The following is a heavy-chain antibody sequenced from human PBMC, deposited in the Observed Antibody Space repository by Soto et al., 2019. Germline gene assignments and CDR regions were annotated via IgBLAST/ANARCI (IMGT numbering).Heavy chain of an antibody. Sequence: GASVKVSCKASGYTFTSYDINWVRQATGQGLEWMGWMNPNSGNTGYAQKFQGRVTMTRNTSISTAYMELSSLRSEDTAVYYCARGAGYSSSWYLNYYYYYMDVWGKGTTVTVSS. J-gene: IGHJ6*03. V-gene: IGHV1-8*01. D-gene: IGHD6-13*01. CDR1: GYTFTSYD. CDR3: ARGAGYSSSWYLNYYYYYMDV. CDR2: MNPNSGNT.